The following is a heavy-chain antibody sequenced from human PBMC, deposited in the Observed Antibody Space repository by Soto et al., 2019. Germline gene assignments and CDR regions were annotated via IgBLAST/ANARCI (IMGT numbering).Heavy chain of an antibody. CDR2: VSGSGGST. CDR1: GFTFSSYA. Sequence: EVQLLESGGGLVQPGGSLRLSCAASGFTFSSYAMSWVRQAPGKGLEWVSGVSGSGGSTYYADSVKGRFTISRDNSKNTLYLQMNSLRAEDTAVYYCAKANSYYDGSGYSLGWIDPWGQGTLVTVSS. D-gene: IGHD3-22*01. V-gene: IGHV3-23*01. CDR3: AKANSYYDGSGYSLGWIDP. J-gene: IGHJ5*02.